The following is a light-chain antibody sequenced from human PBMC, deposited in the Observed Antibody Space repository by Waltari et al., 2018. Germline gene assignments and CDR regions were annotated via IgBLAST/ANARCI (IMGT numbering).Light chain of an antibody. V-gene: IGLV2-23*01. CDR1: SSDVGSYNL. CDR3: CSYAGGYTGV. CDR2: ESS. J-gene: IGLJ1*01. Sequence: QSALTQPPSVSGSLGQSITISCTGPSSDVGSYNLVSWSQQSPGKVPKPRIYESSNRLSGISGRFSVSKSGNTASLTSSWLQAEDESYYYCCSYAGGYTGVFGTGTKVTVL.